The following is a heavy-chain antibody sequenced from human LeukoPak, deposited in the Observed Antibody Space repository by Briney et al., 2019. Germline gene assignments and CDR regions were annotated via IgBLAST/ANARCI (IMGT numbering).Heavy chain of an antibody. CDR2: VKPDGSDQ. J-gene: IGHJ4*02. V-gene: IGHV3-7*05. Sequence: GGSLRLSCEASGFTFSTYWMSWVRQAPGKGLEWVANVKPDGSDQYYVDSVKGRFTISRDNTKNSLYLQMNSLRAEHTAVYYCARAGSLYFQYWGQGTLVTVSS. CDR3: ARAGSLYFQY. CDR1: GFTFSTYW.